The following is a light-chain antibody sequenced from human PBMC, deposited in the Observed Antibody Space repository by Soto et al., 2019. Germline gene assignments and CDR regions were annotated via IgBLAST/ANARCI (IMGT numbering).Light chain of an antibody. CDR1: QSVSSSD. J-gene: IGKJ2*01. CDR3: HQYGSALGYT. Sequence: EIVLTQSPGTLSLSPGERATLSCRAIQSVSSSDLAWYQQKPRQAPRLLIYGASRRATGIPDRFSGSGSGNAFTLTLSRLEPEVFAVYYCHQYGSALGYTGGRGPELEIK. V-gene: IGKV3-20*01. CDR2: GAS.